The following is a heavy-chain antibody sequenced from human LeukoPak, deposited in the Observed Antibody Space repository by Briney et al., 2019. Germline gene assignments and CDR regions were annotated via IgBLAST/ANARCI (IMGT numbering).Heavy chain of an antibody. D-gene: IGHD4-17*01. V-gene: IGHV4-59*01. J-gene: IGHJ4*02. CDR3: ARGVDYGDYFDY. Sequence: SETLSLTCTVSGGSISSYYWSWIRQPPGKGLEWIGYIYYSGSTNYNPSLKSRVTISVDTPRNQFSLKLSSVTAADTAVYYCARGVDYGDYFDYWGQGTLVTVSS. CDR1: GGSISSYY. CDR2: IYYSGST.